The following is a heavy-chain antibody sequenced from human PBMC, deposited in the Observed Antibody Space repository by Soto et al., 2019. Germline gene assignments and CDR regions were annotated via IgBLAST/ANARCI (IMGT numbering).Heavy chain of an antibody. CDR3: AGTVTYYYDSSGYGFDI. V-gene: IGHV4-59*12. J-gene: IGHJ3*02. CDR2: IYYSGST. Sequence: SETLSLTCTVSGGSISSYYWSWIRQPPGKGLEWIGYIYYSGSTNYNPSLKSRVTISVDTSKNQFSLKLSSVTAADTAVYYCAGTVTYYYDSSGYGFDIWGQGTMVTV. CDR1: GGSISSYY. D-gene: IGHD3-22*01.